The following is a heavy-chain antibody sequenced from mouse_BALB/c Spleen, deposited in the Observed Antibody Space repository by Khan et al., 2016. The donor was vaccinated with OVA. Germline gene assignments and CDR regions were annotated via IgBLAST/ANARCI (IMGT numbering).Heavy chain of an antibody. D-gene: IGHD1-1*01. CDR1: GFTFSSFG. V-gene: IGHV5-17*02. CDR2: ISSDSSTI. CDR3: TRSLFYGYYFDY. Sequence: EVELVESGGGLVQPGGSRKLSCAASGFTFSSFGMHWVRQAPEKGLEWVAYISSDSSTIYYGDKVEGRFTISRDNPKNTLFLQMTSLRSDDTAIYYCTRSLFYGYYFDYWGQGTTLTVSA. J-gene: IGHJ2*01.